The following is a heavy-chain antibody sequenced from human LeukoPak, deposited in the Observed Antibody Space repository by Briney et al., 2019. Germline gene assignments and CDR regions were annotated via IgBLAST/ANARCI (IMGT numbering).Heavy chain of an antibody. Sequence: SVRVSRKASGGTFSSYTICWVRQAPGQGLEWMGGIIPIFGTTNYAQEFQGRVTITADDSTSTAYMELSSLRSEDTAVYYCARSVGYSGYGIDYWGQGTLVTVSS. V-gene: IGHV1-69*13. CDR3: ARSVGYSGYGIDY. J-gene: IGHJ4*02. D-gene: IGHD5-12*01. CDR2: IIPIFGTT. CDR1: GGTFSSYT.